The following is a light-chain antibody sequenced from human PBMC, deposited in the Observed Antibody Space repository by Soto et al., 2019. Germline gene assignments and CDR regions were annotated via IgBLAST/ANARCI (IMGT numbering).Light chain of an antibody. V-gene: IGKV3-11*01. Sequence: SPATLSLSPGERATLSCRASQSVNTFLAWYQQKPGQAPRLLISDASNRATGIPARFSGSGSGTDFTLTISSLEPEDFAVYYCQQRFKWPGLTFGGGTKVDIK. J-gene: IGKJ4*01. CDR3: QQRFKWPGLT. CDR2: DAS. CDR1: QSVNTF.